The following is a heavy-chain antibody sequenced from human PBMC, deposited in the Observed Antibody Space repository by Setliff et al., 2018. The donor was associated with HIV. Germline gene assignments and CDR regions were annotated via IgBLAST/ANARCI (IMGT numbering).Heavy chain of an antibody. Sequence: SVKVSCKASGGTFGNYFISWIRQAPGQGLEWMGKIMPMLGTANYAQKFQGRVTITADESTSTVYMELRSLTSKDTAMYYCARDAGYIGSSWDRWGQGTLVTVSS. V-gene: IGHV1-69*11. CDR3: ARDAGYIGSSWDR. CDR1: GGTFGNYF. J-gene: IGHJ4*02. D-gene: IGHD5-12*01. CDR2: IMPMLGTA.